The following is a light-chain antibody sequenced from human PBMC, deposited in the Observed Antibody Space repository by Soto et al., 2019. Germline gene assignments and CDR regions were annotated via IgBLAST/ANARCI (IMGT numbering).Light chain of an antibody. J-gene: IGKJ4*01. CDR1: QGISSY. CDR3: QQLNSYPLT. V-gene: IGKV1-9*01. CDR2: AAS. Sequence: IKLTQSPSSLSASVGDIVTITCRASQGISSYLAWYQQKPWKAPKLLIYAASTLQSGVPSRFSGSGSGTYFTLTISSLQPEDFATYYCQQLNSYPLTFGGGTKVEIK.